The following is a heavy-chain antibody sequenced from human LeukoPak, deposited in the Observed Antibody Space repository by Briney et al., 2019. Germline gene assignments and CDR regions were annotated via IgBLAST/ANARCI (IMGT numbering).Heavy chain of an antibody. CDR2: XNYSGXX. V-gene: IGHV4-59*08. CDR3: ARLDIVVVPAAMYYFDY. J-gene: IGHJ4*02. D-gene: IGHD2-2*01. Sequence: PSEXLSLTCTDSGGSISSYYWXCIRQPPXXXXXXXXXXNYSGXXXXXXXLXXXXXXXXGTSKNQFSLKLSSVTAADTAVYYCARLDIVVVPAAMYYFDYWGQGTLVTVSS. CDR1: GGSISSYY.